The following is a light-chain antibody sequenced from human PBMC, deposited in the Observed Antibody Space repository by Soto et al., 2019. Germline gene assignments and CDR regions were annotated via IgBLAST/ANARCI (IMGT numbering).Light chain of an antibody. Sequence: DIVMTQTPLSSPVTLGQPASISCRSSQSLLDSDGDTYLSWLQQRPGQPPRLLIYKSSSRFSGVPDRFSGRGAGTDFTLTISRVEVEDVGVYYCMQATQFPDTFGQGTKLEI. CDR3: MQATQFPDT. J-gene: IGKJ2*01. V-gene: IGKV2-24*01. CDR2: KSS. CDR1: QSLLDSDGDTY.